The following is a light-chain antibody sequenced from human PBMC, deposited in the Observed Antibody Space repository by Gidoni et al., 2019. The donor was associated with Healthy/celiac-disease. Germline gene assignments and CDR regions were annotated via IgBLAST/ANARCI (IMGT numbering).Light chain of an antibody. CDR2: EVS. V-gene: IGLV2-14*01. J-gene: IGLJ1*01. CDR1: SSDVCGYNY. Sequence: QSALTQPASVSGSPGQSITISCTGTSSDVCGYNYVSWYQQHPGKAPKLMYEVSNRPSGVSNRFSGSKSGNTASLTISGLQAEDEADYYCSSYTSSSTPRYVFGTGTKVTVL. CDR3: SSYTSSSTPRYV.